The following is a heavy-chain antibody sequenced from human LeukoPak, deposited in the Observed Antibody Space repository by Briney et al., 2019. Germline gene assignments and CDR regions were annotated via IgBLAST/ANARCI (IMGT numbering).Heavy chain of an antibody. CDR1: GGTFSSYA. CDR2: IIPIFGTA. D-gene: IGHD6-19*01. Sequence: GASVKVSCKASGGTFSSYAISWVRQAPGQGLEWMGGIIPIFGTANYAQKFQGRVTITADESTSAAYMELSSLRSEDTAVYYCARRMGQWLVSQYYYGMDVWGQGTTVTVSS. J-gene: IGHJ6*02. CDR3: ARRMGQWLVSQYYYGMDV. V-gene: IGHV1-69*13.